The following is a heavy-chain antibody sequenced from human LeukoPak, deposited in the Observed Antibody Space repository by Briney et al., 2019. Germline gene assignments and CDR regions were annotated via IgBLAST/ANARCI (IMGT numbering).Heavy chain of an antibody. V-gene: IGHV1-2*02. J-gene: IGHJ4*02. CDR2: INPNSGGT. CDR3: ARVAGSSGCFDY. D-gene: IGHD6-19*01. CDR1: GYTFTGYY. Sequence: GASVKVSCKASGYTFTGYYMHWVRQAPGQGLEWMGWINPNSGGTNYAQKFQGRVTMTRDTSISTAYMELSRLRSDDTAVFYCARVAGSSGCFDYWGQGTLVTVSS.